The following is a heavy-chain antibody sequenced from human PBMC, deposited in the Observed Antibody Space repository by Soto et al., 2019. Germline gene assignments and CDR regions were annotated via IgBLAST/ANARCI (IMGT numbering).Heavy chain of an antibody. Sequence: PGESLKISCKGSGYSFTSYWISWVRQMPGKGLEWMGRIDPSDSYTNYSPSFQGHVTISADKSISTAYLQWSSLKASDTAMYYCARHGPGSQYPIDHWGQGTLVTVSS. D-gene: IGHD3-10*01. V-gene: IGHV5-10-1*01. CDR3: ARHGPGSQYPIDH. J-gene: IGHJ4*02. CDR1: GYSFTSYW. CDR2: IDPSDSYT.